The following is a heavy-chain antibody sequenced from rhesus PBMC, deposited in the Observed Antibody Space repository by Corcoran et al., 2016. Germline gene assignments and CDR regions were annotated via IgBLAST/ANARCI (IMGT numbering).Heavy chain of an antibody. V-gene: IGHV4-106*01. CDR2: IYGSGGGP. CDR1: GGSISDDYY. J-gene: IGHJ5-1*01. D-gene: IGHD3-16*01. Sequence: QVQLQESGPGLVKPSETLSLTCAVSGGSISDDYYWSWIRQPPGKGLEWIGYIYGSGGGPNYNPSLKNRVTISIDMSKHQFSLKLHSVTAADTAMYYCARPYSGSYYRFDVWGAGVLVTVSS. CDR3: ARPYSGSYYRFDV.